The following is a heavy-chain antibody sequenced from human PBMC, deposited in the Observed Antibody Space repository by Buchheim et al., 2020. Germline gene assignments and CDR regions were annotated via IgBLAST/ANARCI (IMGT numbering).Heavy chain of an antibody. CDR2: IWYDGSNK. J-gene: IGHJ6*02. CDR1: GFTFSSYG. CDR3: ARVLTHLEDIVVVPAAIPYYYYGMDV. D-gene: IGHD2-2*02. V-gene: IGHV3-33*01. Sequence: QVQLVESGGGVVQPGRSLRLSCAASGFTFSSYGMHWVRQAPGKGLEWVAVIWYDGSNKYYADSVKGRFTISRDNSKKRPYLQMNSLRAEDTAVYYCARVLTHLEDIVVVPAAIPYYYYGMDVWGQGTT.